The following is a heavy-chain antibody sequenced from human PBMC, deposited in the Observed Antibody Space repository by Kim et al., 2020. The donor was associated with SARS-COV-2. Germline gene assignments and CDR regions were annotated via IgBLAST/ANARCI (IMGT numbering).Heavy chain of an antibody. Sequence: GGSLRLSCAASGFTFRSYAMSWVRQAPGKGLERVSGISDNGDTTYYADSVKGRFTISRDNSRNTLYLQMNSLRAEDTAVYYCAKRGYGDSRQYFLDYWGQGTLVTVSS. D-gene: IGHD4-17*01. J-gene: IGHJ4*02. CDR2: ISDNGDTT. CDR1: GFTFRSYA. CDR3: AKRGYGDSRQYFLDY. V-gene: IGHV3-23*01.